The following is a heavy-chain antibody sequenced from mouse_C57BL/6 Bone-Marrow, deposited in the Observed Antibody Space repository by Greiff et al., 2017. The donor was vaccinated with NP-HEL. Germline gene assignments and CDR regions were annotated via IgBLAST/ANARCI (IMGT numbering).Heavy chain of an antibody. D-gene: IGHD2-10*01. CDR1: GYTFTDYY. Sequence: VQLQQSGPVLVKPGASVKMSCKASGYTFTDYYMNWVKQSHGKSLEWIGVINPYNGGTSYNQKFKGKATLTVDKSSSTAYMELNSLTSEDSAVYCCASPSYYGNPYYFDYWGQGTTLTVSS. J-gene: IGHJ2*01. CDR2: INPYNGGT. V-gene: IGHV1-19*01. CDR3: ASPSYYGNPYYFDY.